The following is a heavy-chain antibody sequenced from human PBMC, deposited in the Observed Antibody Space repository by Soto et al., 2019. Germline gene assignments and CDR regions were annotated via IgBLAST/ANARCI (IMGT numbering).Heavy chain of an antibody. J-gene: IGHJ6*02. V-gene: IGHV4-30-2*01. D-gene: IGHD2-21*01. CDR1: GGPISSGGYS. CDR3: ARNCGGDCYYGMDV. Sequence: SETLSLTCAVSGGPISSGGYSWSWIRQPPGKGLEWIGYIYHSGSTYYNPSLKSRVTISVDRSKNQFSLKLSSVTAADTAVYYCARNCGGDCYYGMDVWGQGTTVTVSS. CDR2: IYHSGST.